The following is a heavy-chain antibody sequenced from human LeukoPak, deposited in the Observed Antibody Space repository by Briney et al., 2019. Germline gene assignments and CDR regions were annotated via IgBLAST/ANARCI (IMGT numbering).Heavy chain of an antibody. D-gene: IGHD6-13*01. V-gene: IGHV4-4*09. CDR1: RGFSSSYY. Sequence: SETLSLTCSVSRGFSSSYYCSWIRQPPGRGLEWIGYIYTSGSSNYNPSLKSRVTISVDTSKNQFSLKLTSVTAADTAVYYCARCSSSRYANFDYWGQGTLVTVSS. CDR3: ARCSSSRYANFDY. J-gene: IGHJ4*02. CDR2: IYTSGSS.